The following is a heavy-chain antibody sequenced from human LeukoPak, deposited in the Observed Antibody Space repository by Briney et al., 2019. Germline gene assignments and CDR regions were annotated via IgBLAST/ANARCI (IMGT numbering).Heavy chain of an antibody. V-gene: IGHV1-69*13. J-gene: IGHJ5*02. CDR2: IIPIFGTA. Sequence: SVKVSCKASGGTFSSYAISWVRQAPGQGLEWMGGIIPIFGTANYAQKFQGRVTITADESTSTAYMELRSLRSEDTAVYYCVRDGEGVAISVNYWFDPWGQGTLVTVSS. CDR3: VRDGEGVAISVNYWFDP. D-gene: IGHD3-10*01. CDR1: GGTFSSYA.